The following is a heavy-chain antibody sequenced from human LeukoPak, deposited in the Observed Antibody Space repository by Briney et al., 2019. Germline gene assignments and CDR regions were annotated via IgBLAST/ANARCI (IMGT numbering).Heavy chain of an antibody. V-gene: IGHV3-23*01. J-gene: IGHJ4*02. CDR2: ISGSGGST. CDR3: AKDAPNHLYVVHKNRGERKGTGGYYFDY. Sequence: PGGSLRLSCAASGFTFSSYAMSWVRQAPGKGLEWVSAISGSGGSTYYADSVKGRFTISRDNSKNTLYLQMNSLRAEDTAVYYCAKDAPNHLYVVHKNRGERKGTGGYYFDYWGQGTLVTVSS. CDR1: GFTFSSYA. D-gene: IGHD3-10*01.